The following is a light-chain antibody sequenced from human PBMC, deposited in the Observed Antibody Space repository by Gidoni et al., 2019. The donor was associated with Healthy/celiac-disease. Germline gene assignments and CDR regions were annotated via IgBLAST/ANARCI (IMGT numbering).Light chain of an antibody. V-gene: IGLV3-1*01. J-gene: IGLJ2*01. CDR1: KLGDKY. CDR3: QAWDSSTYVV. Sequence: SYELNQPPSVSVSPGQTASITCSGDKLGDKYACWYQQKPGQSPVLVIYQDSKRPSGIPERFSGSYSGNTATLTISGTQAMDEADYYCQAWDSSTYVVFGGGTKLTVL. CDR2: QDS.